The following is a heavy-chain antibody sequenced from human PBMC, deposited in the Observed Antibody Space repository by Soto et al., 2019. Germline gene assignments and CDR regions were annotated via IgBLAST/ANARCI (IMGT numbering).Heavy chain of an antibody. D-gene: IGHD3-3*01. CDR1: GYTFTSYD. Sequence: QVQLVQSGAEVKKPGASVKVSCKASGYTFTSYDINWVRQATGQGLEWMGWMNPNSGNTGYAQKFQGRVTMTRNNSISTAYMGLSSLRSEDTAVYYCASQYYDFWSGYSFWGQGTLVTVSS. J-gene: IGHJ4*02. CDR3: ASQYYDFWSGYSF. CDR2: MNPNSGNT. V-gene: IGHV1-8*01.